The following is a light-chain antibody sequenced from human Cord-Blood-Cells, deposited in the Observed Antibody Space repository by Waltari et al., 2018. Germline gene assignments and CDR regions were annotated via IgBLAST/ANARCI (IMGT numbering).Light chain of an antibody. CDR2: DVS. Sequence: QSALTQPASVSGSPGQSITISCPGTSSDVGGYNYVSWYQQHPGKAPKLMIYDVSNRPSGVSNRFSGSKSGNTASLTISGLQAEDEADYYCSSYTSRSTVVFGGGTKMTVL. CDR3: SSYTSRSTVV. CDR1: SSDVGGYNY. V-gene: IGLV2-14*01. J-gene: IGLJ2*01.